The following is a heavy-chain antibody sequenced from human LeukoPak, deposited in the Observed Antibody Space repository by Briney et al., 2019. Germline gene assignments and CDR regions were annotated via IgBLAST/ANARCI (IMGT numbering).Heavy chain of an antibody. CDR3: ASEIVATIYGAFDY. J-gene: IGHJ4*02. CDR2: IKQDGSEK. CDR1: GFTFSSYW. Sequence: GGSLRLSCAASGFTFSSYWMSWVRQAPGKGLEWVANIKQDGSEKYYVDSVKGRFTISRDNAKNSLHLQMNSLRAEDTAVYYCASEIVATIYGAFDYWGQGTLVTVSS. D-gene: IGHD5-12*01. V-gene: IGHV3-7*01.